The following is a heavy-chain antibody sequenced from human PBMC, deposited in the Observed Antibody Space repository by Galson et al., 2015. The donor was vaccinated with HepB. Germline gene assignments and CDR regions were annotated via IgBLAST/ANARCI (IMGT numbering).Heavy chain of an antibody. D-gene: IGHD1-26*01. V-gene: IGHV3-21*01. Sequence: SLRLSCAASGFTFSSYSMNWVRQAPGKGLEWVSSISSSSSYIYYADSVKGRFTISRDNAKNSLYLQMNSLRAEDTAVYYCAKLVGATDLSVPYYYYYYYMDVWGKGTTVTVSS. CDR3: AKLVGATDLSVPYYYYYYYMDV. CDR1: GFTFSSYS. CDR2: ISSSSSYI. J-gene: IGHJ6*03.